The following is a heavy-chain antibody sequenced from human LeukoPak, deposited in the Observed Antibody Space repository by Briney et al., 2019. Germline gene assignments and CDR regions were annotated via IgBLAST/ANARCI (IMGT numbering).Heavy chain of an antibody. CDR2: IHYSGTT. J-gene: IGHJ4*02. Sequence: SETLSLTCTAFGGSISTYYWSWIRQSPGKGLEWIGNIHYSGTTNYNPSLKSRVTMSIDTSKNQFSLKLIPVTAADTALYYCARRDTAVDYWGQGTLVTVSS. V-gene: IGHV4-59*01. D-gene: IGHD5-18*01. CDR3: ARRDTAVDY. CDR1: GGSISTYY.